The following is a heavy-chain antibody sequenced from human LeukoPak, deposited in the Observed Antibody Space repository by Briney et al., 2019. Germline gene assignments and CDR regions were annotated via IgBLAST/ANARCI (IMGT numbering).Heavy chain of an antibody. D-gene: IGHD4-23*01. CDR3: AKNIKPTLVTPDF. J-gene: IGHJ4*02. CDR2: IPYDGSNT. Sequence: VAVIPYDGSNTYYADSVKGRFTISRDNSKNTLYLQMNSLRAEDTAVYYCAKNIKPTLVTPDFWGQGTLVTVSS. V-gene: IGHV3-30*18.